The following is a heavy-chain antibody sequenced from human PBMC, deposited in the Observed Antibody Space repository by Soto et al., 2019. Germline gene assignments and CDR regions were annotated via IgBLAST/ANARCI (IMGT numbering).Heavy chain of an antibody. D-gene: IGHD3-16*01. CDR3: GNYYDSIHSFFDY. CDR1: GFTFSSYS. J-gene: IGHJ4*02. V-gene: IGHV3-21*01. Sequence: GGSLRLSCAASGFTFSSYSMNWVRQAPGKGLEWVSSISSSSSYIYYADSVKGRFTISRDNAKNSLYLQMNSLRAEDTAVYYCGNYYDSIHSFFDYWGQGTLVTVSS. CDR2: ISSSSSYI.